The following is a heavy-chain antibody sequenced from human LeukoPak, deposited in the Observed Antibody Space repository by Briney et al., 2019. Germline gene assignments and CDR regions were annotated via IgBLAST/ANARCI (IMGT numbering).Heavy chain of an antibody. Sequence: GASVKVSCKASGYTLTSYGISWVRQAPGQGLEWMGWISAYNGNTRYAQKLQGRVTMTTDSSTSTAYMELSRLRSDDTAVYYCARDTYSSSWHCEHWGQGTLVTVSS. CDR1: GYTLTSYG. V-gene: IGHV1-18*01. J-gene: IGHJ1*01. CDR2: ISAYNGNT. D-gene: IGHD6-13*01. CDR3: ARDTYSSSWHCEH.